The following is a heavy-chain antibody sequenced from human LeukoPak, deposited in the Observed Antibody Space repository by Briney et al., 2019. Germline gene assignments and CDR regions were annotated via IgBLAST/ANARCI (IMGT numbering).Heavy chain of an antibody. CDR1: GVSISSYY. V-gene: IGHV4-59*01. CDR2: IYYSGST. CDR3: ARRRFGELLFDY. J-gene: IGHJ4*02. Sequence: PSETLSLTCTVSGVSISSYYWSWIRQPPGKGLEWIGYIYYSGSTNYNPSLKSRVTISVDTSKNQFSLKLSSVTAADTAVYYCARRRFGELLFDYWGQGTLVTVSS. D-gene: IGHD3-10*01.